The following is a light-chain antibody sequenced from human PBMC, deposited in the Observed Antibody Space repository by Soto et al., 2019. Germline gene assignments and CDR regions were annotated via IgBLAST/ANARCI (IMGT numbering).Light chain of an antibody. CDR2: GAS. CDR3: QQYGSSGT. J-gene: IGKJ1*01. V-gene: IGKV3-20*01. Sequence: EIVLTRSPGTLSLSPGQISTLSCRASQSVSKNYLAWYQQKPGHAPRLLVYGASNRATGIPDRFSGSGSGTEFTLTISRMEPEDFAVYYCQQYGSSGTFGHGTQVDIK. CDR1: QSVSKNY.